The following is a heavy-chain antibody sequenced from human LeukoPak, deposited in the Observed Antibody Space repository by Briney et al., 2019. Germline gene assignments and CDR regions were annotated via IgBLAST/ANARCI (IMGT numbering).Heavy chain of an antibody. D-gene: IGHD2-15*01. V-gene: IGHV4-4*07. CDR3: ARASGYCNGTSCYHFDY. CDR1: GGSISSYY. J-gene: IGHJ4*02. CDR2: IYSSGST. Sequence: PSETLSLTCTVSGGSISSYYWSWIRQPAGKGLEWIGRIYSSGSTNYNPSLKSRVTMSVDTSKNQFSLKLSSVTAADTAVYYCARASGYCNGTSCYHFDYWGQGTLVTVSS.